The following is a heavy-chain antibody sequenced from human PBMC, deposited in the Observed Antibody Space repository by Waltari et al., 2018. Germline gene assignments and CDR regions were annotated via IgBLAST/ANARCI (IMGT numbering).Heavy chain of an antibody. CDR2: ISGSGGST. CDR3: AKDHTYYDYVWGSYRRPLGNFDY. V-gene: IGHV3-23*01. J-gene: IGHJ4*02. CDR1: GFTFSSYA. Sequence: EVQLLESGGGLVQPGGSLRLSCAASGFTFSSYAMSWVRQAPGKGLEWVSAISGSGGSTYYADSVKGRFTISRDNSKNTLYLQMNSLRAEDMAVYYCAKDHTYYDYVWGSYRRPLGNFDYWGQGTLVTVSS. D-gene: IGHD3-16*02.